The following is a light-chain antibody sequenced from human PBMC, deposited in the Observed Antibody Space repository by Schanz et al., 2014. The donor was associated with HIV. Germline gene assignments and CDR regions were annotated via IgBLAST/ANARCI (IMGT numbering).Light chain of an antibody. V-gene: IGKV3-15*01. Sequence: EIVMTQSPATLYVSPGEGATLSCRASQSISNNLAWYQHKPGQAPRLLIYGAFTRATGIPVRFSGRGSGTEFTLTISRLEPEDFAVYYCQHYGSSPETFGQGTKVEIK. CDR2: GAF. J-gene: IGKJ1*01. CDR3: QHYGSSPET. CDR1: QSISNN.